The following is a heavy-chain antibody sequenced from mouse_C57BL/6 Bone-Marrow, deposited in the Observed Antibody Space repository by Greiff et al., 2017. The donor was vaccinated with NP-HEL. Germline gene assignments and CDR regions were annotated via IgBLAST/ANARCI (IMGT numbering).Heavy chain of an antibody. J-gene: IGHJ2*01. CDR1: GYTFTSYW. Sequence: QVQLQQPGAELVKPGASVKLSCKASGYTFTSYWMQWVKQRPGQGLEWIGEIDPSDSYTNYNQKFKGKATLTVDTSSSTAYMQLSSLTSEDSAVYYCARGDYDYDGTLWGQGTTLTGSS. CDR2: IDPSDSYT. V-gene: IGHV1-50*01. CDR3: ARGDYDYDGTL. D-gene: IGHD2-4*01.